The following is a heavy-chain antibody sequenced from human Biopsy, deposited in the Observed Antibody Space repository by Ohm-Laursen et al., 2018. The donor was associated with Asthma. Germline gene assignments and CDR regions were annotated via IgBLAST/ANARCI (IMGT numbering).Heavy chain of an antibody. CDR3: ARVPTTLRYFDL. J-gene: IGHJ2*01. V-gene: IGHV4-61*01. CDR2: ISYSGST. Sequence: TLSLTCTVSGGSVSSGSYYWSWIRQPPGKGLAWVNYISYSGSTDYNPSLKSRLTISMDTSKNQFSLKLSSVTAADTAVYYCARVPTTLRYFDLWGRGTLVTVSS. D-gene: IGHD2-15*01. CDR1: GGSVSSGSYY.